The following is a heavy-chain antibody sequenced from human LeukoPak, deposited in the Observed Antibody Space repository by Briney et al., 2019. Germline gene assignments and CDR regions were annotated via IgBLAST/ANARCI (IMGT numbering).Heavy chain of an antibody. V-gene: IGHV3-48*01. D-gene: IGHD2-15*01. CDR3: ARATQPGFDP. CDR2: ISSDSGAR. Sequence: PGGSLRLSCGASGLTFSTYSMNWVRQAPGKGLEWVSYISSDSGARYYADSVKGRFTISRDNAKNSLYLQMNGLRAEDTAVYYCARATQPGFDPWGQGTLVTVSS. J-gene: IGHJ5*02. CDR1: GLTFSTYS.